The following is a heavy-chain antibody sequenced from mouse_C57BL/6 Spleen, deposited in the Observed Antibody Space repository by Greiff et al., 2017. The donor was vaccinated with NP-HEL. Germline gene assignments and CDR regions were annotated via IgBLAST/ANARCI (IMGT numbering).Heavy chain of an antibody. CDR1: GYTFTTYP. D-gene: IGHD1-1*01. CDR3: ARGGLLRSYWYFDV. J-gene: IGHJ1*03. CDR2: FHPYNDDT. Sequence: VQVVESGAELVKPGASVKMSCKASGYTFTTYPIEWMKQNHGKSLEWIGNFHPYNDDTKYNEKFKGKATLTVEKSSSTVYLELSRLTSDDSAVYYCARGGLLRSYWYFDVWGTGTTVTVSS. V-gene: IGHV1-47*01.